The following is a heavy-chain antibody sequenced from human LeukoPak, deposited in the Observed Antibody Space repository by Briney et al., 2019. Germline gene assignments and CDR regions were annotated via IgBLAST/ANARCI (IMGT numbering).Heavy chain of an antibody. Sequence: PGGSLRLSCAASGFTFSSYSMNWVRQAPGKGLEWVSSTSSSSSYIYYADSVKGRFTISRDNSKNTLYLQMNSLRAEDTAVYYCAKAYCTSTSCRWFDPWGQGTLVPVSS. D-gene: IGHD2-2*01. V-gene: IGHV3-21*04. CDR2: TSSSSSYI. CDR3: AKAYCTSTSCRWFDP. J-gene: IGHJ5*02. CDR1: GFTFSSYS.